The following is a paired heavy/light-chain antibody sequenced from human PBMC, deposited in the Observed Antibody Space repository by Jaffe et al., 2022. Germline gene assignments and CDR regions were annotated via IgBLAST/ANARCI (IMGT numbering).Heavy chain of an antibody. Sequence: EVQLLESGGGLVQPGGSLRLSCAASGFTFSSYAMSWVRQAPGKGLEWVSAISGSGGSTYYADSVKGRFTISRDNSKNTLYLQMNSLRAEDTAVYYCAKGGLRFLEWFPPRHDAFDIWGQGTMVTVSS. CDR3: AKGGLRFLEWFPPRHDAFDI. CDR1: GFTFSSYA. CDR2: ISGSGGST. D-gene: IGHD3-3*01. V-gene: IGHV3-23*01. J-gene: IGHJ3*02.
Light chain of an antibody. J-gene: IGLJ2*01. V-gene: IGLV2-23*02. Sequence: QSALTQPASVSGSPGQSITISCTGTSSDVGSYNLVSWYQQHPGKAPKLMIYEVSKRPSGVSNRFSGSKSGNTASLTISGLQAEDEADYYCCSYAGSSTLGYVVFGGGTKLTVL. CDR2: EVS. CDR3: CSYAGSSTLGYVV. CDR1: SSDVGSYNL.